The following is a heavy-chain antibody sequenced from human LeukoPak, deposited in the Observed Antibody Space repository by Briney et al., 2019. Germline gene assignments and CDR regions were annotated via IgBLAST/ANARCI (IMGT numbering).Heavy chain of an antibody. D-gene: IGHD1-1*01. V-gene: IGHV4-4*07. J-gene: IGHJ5*02. CDR1: GGSISSYY. Sequence: SETLSLTCTASGGSISSYYWSWIRQPAGKGLELIGRIYTSGSTNYNPSLKSRVTMSVDTSKNQFSLKLSSVTAADTAVYYCARAPTGTGGRNWFDPWGQGTLVTVSS. CDR2: IYTSGST. CDR3: ARAPTGTGGRNWFDP.